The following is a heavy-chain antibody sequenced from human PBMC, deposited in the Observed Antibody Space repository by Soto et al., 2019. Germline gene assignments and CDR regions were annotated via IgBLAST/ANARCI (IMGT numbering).Heavy chain of an antibody. D-gene: IGHD4-17*01. V-gene: IGHV4-34*01. CDR2: INHSGST. CDR1: GGSFSGYY. J-gene: IGHJ6*03. CDR3: ARNRRNTVNTSPYYFYYMDV. Sequence: PSETLSLTCAVYGGSFSGYYWRWIRQPPGKGLEWIGEINHSGSTNYNPSLKSRVTISVDTSKNQFSLKLSSVTAADTAVYYCARNRRNTVNTSPYYFYYMDVWGKGTTVTVSS.